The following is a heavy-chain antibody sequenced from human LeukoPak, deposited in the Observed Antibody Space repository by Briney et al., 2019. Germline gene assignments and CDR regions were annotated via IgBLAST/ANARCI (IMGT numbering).Heavy chain of an antibody. V-gene: IGHV4-4*09. D-gene: IGHD1-26*01. Sequence: PSETLSLTCTVSGDSINTWYLNWIRQPPGRELEWIGYIYNRGRPNYNPSLKSRVTISMDTSKNQLSLKMASVTAADTAVYYCARLIGGVGARRFDFWGQGTLVTVSS. CDR2: IYNRGRP. CDR1: GDSINTWY. CDR3: ARLIGGVGARRFDF. J-gene: IGHJ4*02.